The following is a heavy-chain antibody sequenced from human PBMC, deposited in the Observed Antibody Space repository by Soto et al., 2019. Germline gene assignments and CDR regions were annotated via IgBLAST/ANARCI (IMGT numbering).Heavy chain of an antibody. J-gene: IGHJ6*02. CDR1: GFTFSSYA. CDR3: AKDVLRFLEWLAFYGMEV. D-gene: IGHD3-3*01. CDR2: ISYDGSNK. V-gene: IGHV3-30*04. Sequence: GGSLRLSCAASGFTFSSYAMHWVRQAPGKGLEWVAVISYDGSNKYYADSVKGRFTISRDNSKNTLYLQMNSLRAEDTAVYYCAKDVLRFLEWLAFYGMEVWGQGTTVTVSS.